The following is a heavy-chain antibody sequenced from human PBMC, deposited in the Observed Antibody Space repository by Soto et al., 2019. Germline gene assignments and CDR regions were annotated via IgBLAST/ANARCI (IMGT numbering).Heavy chain of an antibody. D-gene: IGHD1-26*01. Sequence: GGSLRLSCAASGFTFSSYGMHWVRQAPGKGLEWVAVISYDGSNKYYADSVKGRFTISRDNSKNTLYLQMNSLRAEDTAVYYCAKEIPRYSGSYVSYGMDVWGQGTTVTVSS. CDR2: ISYDGSNK. J-gene: IGHJ6*02. CDR1: GFTFSSYG. CDR3: AKEIPRYSGSYVSYGMDV. V-gene: IGHV3-30*18.